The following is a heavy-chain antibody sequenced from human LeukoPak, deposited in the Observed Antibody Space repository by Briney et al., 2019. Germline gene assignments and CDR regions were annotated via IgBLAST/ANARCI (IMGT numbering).Heavy chain of an antibody. Sequence: PSETLSLTCTVSGDSISSSSYYWGWIRQPPGKGLEWIGSIYYSGSTYYNPSLKSRVTISVDTSKNQFSLKLSSVTAADTAVYYCARSVDTAVERYFDYWGQGTLVTVSS. D-gene: IGHD5-18*01. J-gene: IGHJ4*02. V-gene: IGHV4-39*01. CDR1: GDSISSSSYY. CDR2: IYYSGST. CDR3: ARSVDTAVERYFDY.